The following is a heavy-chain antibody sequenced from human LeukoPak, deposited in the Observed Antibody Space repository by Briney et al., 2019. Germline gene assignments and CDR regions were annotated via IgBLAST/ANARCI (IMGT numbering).Heavy chain of an antibody. CDR2: FDPEAGET. Sequence: ASVKVSCKVSGYTLTELSMHWVRQAPGKGLEWMGGFDPEAGETIYAQKFQGRVTMTEDTSTDTAYMELSSLRSEDTAVYYCATALRYFDPRDYWGQGTLVTVSS. D-gene: IGHD3-9*01. V-gene: IGHV1-24*01. CDR1: GYTLTELS. CDR3: ATALRYFDPRDY. J-gene: IGHJ4*02.